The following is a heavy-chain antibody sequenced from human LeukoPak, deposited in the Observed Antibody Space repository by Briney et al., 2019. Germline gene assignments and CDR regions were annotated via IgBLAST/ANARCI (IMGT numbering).Heavy chain of an antibody. Sequence: GGSLRLSCAASRFTFSSYGMHWVRQAPGKGLEWVAVISYDGSNKYYADSVKGRFTISRDNSKNTLYLQMNSLRAEDTAVYYCAKDRRVDYDFWRRGFDYWGQGTLATVSS. V-gene: IGHV3-30*18. CDR2: ISYDGSNK. J-gene: IGHJ4*02. CDR1: RFTFSSYG. D-gene: IGHD3-3*01. CDR3: AKDRRVDYDFWRRGFDY.